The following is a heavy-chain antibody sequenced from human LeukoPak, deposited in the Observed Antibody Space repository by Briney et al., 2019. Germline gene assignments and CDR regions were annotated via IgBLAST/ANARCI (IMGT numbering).Heavy chain of an antibody. V-gene: IGHV3-23*01. CDR1: GFTLSSYA. Sequence: GGSLRLSCAASGFTLSSYAMSWVRQGPGKGLEWVSAISVSGNTYHADSVKGRFTISRDSSKNTLYLQMNSLRAEDAAVYYCVRGRERVAATNNWFDPWGQGTLVTVSS. CDR3: VRGRERVAATNNWFDP. D-gene: IGHD2-15*01. J-gene: IGHJ5*02. CDR2: ISVSGNT.